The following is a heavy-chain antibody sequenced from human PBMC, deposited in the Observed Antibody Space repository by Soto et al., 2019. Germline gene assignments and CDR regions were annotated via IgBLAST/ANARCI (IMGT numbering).Heavy chain of an antibody. CDR2: INGDGSST. Sequence: EVQLVESGGGLVQPGGSLRLSCVASGFTFSNYWIHWVRQAPGKGLVWVSRINGDGSSTNYADSVKGQFTISRDNAKNTVYLPMNSLRVEDTAVYYCARGARNYYYFDCWGHGTLVTVSS. CDR1: GFTFSNYW. CDR3: ARGARNYYYFDC. J-gene: IGHJ4*01. V-gene: IGHV3-74*01. D-gene: IGHD1-7*01.